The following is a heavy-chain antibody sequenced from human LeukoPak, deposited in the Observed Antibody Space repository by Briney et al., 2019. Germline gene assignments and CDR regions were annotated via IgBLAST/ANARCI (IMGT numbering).Heavy chain of an antibody. J-gene: IGHJ3*02. Sequence: KPSETLSLTCTVSGYSISSGYYWGWIRQPPGKGLEWIGSIYHSVSTYYNPSLKSRVTISVDTSKNQFSLKLSSVTAADTAVYYCARDPPGPAYYYDQIEDAFDIWGQGTMVTVSS. CDR2: IYHSVST. D-gene: IGHD3-22*01. CDR3: ARDPPGPAYYYDQIEDAFDI. V-gene: IGHV4-38-2*02. CDR1: GYSISSGYY.